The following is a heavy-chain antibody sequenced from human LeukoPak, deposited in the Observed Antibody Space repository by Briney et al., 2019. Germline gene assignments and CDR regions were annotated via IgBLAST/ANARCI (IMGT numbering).Heavy chain of an antibody. D-gene: IGHD6-13*01. J-gene: IGHJ4*02. V-gene: IGHV3-11*01. CDR2: ISSSGSTI. Sequence: PGGSLRLPCAASGFTFSDYYMSWIRQAPGKGLERVSYISSSGSTIYYADSVKGRFTISRDNAKNSLYLQMNSLRAEDTAVYYCARDEGIAAADPFDYWGQGTLVTVSS. CDR3: ARDEGIAAADPFDY. CDR1: GFTFSDYY.